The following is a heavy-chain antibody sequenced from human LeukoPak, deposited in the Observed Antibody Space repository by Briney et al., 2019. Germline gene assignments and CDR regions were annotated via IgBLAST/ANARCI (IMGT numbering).Heavy chain of an antibody. CDR3: TTQVIIVESTTVDL. V-gene: IGHV3-15*07. D-gene: IGHD1-26*01. Sequence: PGGSLRLSCAASGFTFTSAWMNWVRQAPGKGLEWVGRIKSNADGGTIDYAAPVKGRFTISRDDSKSTLYLQMNSLRIEDTAVYYCTTQVIIVESTTVDLWGQGILVTVSS. CDR2: IKSNADGGTI. CDR1: GFTFTSAW. J-gene: IGHJ5*02.